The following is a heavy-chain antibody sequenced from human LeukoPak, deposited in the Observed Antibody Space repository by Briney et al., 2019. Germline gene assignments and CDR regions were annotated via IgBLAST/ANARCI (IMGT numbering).Heavy chain of an antibody. CDR1: GFTFSDYA. V-gene: IGHV3-23*01. CDR2: MTGTSGDT. J-gene: IGHJ3*01. CDR3: ARVIAPRLDAFDV. Sequence: GGSLRLSCAASGFTFSDYAMTWVRQAPGKGLERVSTMTGTSGDTFYADSVKGRFTISRDNSENTLFLQMNGLGAEDAAVYYCARVIAPRLDAFDVWGQGTMVTVSS. D-gene: IGHD6-6*01.